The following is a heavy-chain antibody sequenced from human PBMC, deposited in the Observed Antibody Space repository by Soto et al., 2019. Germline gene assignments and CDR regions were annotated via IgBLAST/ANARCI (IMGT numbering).Heavy chain of an antibody. J-gene: IGHJ6*02. CDR1: GYTFTSHY. CDR3: ARSNSLDTAMVVGNYYYGMDV. V-gene: IGHV1-46*01. D-gene: IGHD5-18*01. Sequence: ASVKVSCKASGYTFTSHYMHWVRQAPGQGLEWMGIINPSGGSTSYAQKFQGRVTMTRDTSTSTVYMELSSLRSEDTAVYYCARSNSLDTAMVVGNYYYGMDVWGQGTTVTVSS. CDR2: INPSGGST.